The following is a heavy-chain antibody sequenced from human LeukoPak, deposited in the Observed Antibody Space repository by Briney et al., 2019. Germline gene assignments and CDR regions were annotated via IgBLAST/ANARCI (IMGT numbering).Heavy chain of an antibody. J-gene: IGHJ4*02. CDR2: INQAGGDK. CDR3: GRGDPDY. Sequence: GGSLRLSCEVSGFISTSYWMNWVRQAPGKGLEWVANINQAGGDKYYADSVRGRFTISRDNAKNSLYLQMNNLRAEDTAVYYCGRGDPDYWGQGTMVTVSS. V-gene: IGHV3-7*01. CDR1: GFISTSYW.